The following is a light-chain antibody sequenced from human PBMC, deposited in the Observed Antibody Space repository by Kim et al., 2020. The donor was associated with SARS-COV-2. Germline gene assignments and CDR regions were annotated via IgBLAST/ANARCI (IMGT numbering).Light chain of an antibody. CDR1: NIGSKN. CDR3: QVWDSSTYV. V-gene: IGLV3-9*01. Sequence: SYELTQPLSVSVALGQTATITCAGNNIGSKNVHWYQQKPGQAPVVVIYRDSDRPSGIPERFSGSNAGNTATLTISRAQAGDEADYYCQVWDSSTYVFGIG. CDR2: RDS. J-gene: IGLJ1*01.